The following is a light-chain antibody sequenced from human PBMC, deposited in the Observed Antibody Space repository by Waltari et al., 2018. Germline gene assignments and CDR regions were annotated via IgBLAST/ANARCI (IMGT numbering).Light chain of an antibody. J-gene: IGKJ1*01. CDR2: GAS. CDR3: QQSYSTPRT. Sequence: DIQMTQSPSSLSASVGDRVTITCRASQNISNYLIWYHQKPGKAPKFLMFGASSLQIGVPSRFSGSGSGTDFTLTISSLQPEDFATYYCQQSYSTPRTFGQGTKVEI. V-gene: IGKV1-39*01. CDR1: QNISNY.